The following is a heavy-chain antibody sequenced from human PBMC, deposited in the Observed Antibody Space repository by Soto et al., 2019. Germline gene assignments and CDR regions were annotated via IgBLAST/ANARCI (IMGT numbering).Heavy chain of an antibody. CDR2: IYYSGST. CDR1: GGSISSYY. Sequence: SETLSLTCTVSGGSISSYYWSWIRQPPGKGLEWIGYIYYSGSTNYNPSLKSRVTISVDTSKNQFSLKLSSVTAADTAVYYCARISGPFGYWGQGTLVTVSS. CDR3: ARISGPFGY. D-gene: IGHD3-16*01. J-gene: IGHJ4*02. V-gene: IGHV4-59*01.